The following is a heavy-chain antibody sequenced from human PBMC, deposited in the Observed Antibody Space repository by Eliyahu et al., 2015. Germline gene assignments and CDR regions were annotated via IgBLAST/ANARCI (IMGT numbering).Heavy chain of an antibody. CDR3: ARLYSSGWYDAYYYYMDV. D-gene: IGHD6-19*01. Sequence: QVTLKESGPVLVKPTETLTLTCTVSGFSLXXAKXXVSWIRQPPGKALEWXAHIFSNDENSYSTSPKSRLTISKDTSKSQVVLTMTNMDPVDTATYYCARLYSSGWYDAYYYYMDVWGKGTTVTVSS. CDR1: GFSLXXAKXX. CDR2: IFSNDEN. J-gene: IGHJ6*03. V-gene: IGHV2-26*01.